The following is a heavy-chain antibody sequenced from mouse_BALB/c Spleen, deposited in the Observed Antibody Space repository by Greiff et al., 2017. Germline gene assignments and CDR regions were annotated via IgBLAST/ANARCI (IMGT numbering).Heavy chain of an antibody. D-gene: IGHD2-1*01. J-gene: IGHJ2*01. V-gene: IGHV5-6-4*01. CDR2: ISSGGSYT. CDR1: GFTFSSYT. CDR3: TREGNGNYPYYFDY. Sequence: EVKLMESGGGLVQPGGSLKLSCAASGFTFSSYTMSWVRQTPEKRLEWVATISSGGSYTYYPDSVKGRFTISRDNAKNTLYLQMSSLKSEDTAMYYCTREGNGNYPYYFDYWGQGTTLTVSS.